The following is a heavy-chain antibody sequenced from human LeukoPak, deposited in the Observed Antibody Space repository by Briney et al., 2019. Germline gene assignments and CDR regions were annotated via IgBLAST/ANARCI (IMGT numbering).Heavy chain of an antibody. V-gene: IGHV3-21*01. CDR3: ARDERQQLVSYYYYYMDV. CDR2: ISTSSSYI. D-gene: IGHD6-13*01. J-gene: IGHJ6*03. CDR1: GFTFSRYS. Sequence: GGSLRLSCAASGFTFSRYSMKWVRQAPGKGLEWVSFISTSSSYIYYADSVKGRFTISRDNAKSSLYLQMNSLRAEDTAVYYCARDERQQLVSYYYYYMDVWGKGTTVTVSS.